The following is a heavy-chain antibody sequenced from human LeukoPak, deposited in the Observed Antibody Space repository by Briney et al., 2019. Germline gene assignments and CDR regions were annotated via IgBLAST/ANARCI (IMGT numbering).Heavy chain of an antibody. V-gene: IGHV4-4*07. J-gene: IGHJ4*02. D-gene: IGHD5-18*01. Sequence: SETLSLTCTVSGGSISSYYWSWIRQPAGKGLEWIGRIYTSGSTNYNPSLKSRVTVSVDTSKNQFSLKLSSVTAADTAVYYCARERRIRGYSYGLGYWGQGTLVTVSS. CDR2: IYTSGST. CDR1: GGSISSYY. CDR3: ARERRIRGYSYGLGY.